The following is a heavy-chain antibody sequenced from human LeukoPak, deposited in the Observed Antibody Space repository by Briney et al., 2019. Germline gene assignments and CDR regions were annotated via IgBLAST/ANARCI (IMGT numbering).Heavy chain of an antibody. D-gene: IGHD7-27*01. V-gene: IGHV3-74*01. Sequence: GGSLRLSCEVSGFTFSDYWMNWVRQAPGKGLMWVSHINADGSSSSYADSVKGRFTISRDNRKKTLYLQMNSLRVDDTAVYYCARELGKRGDRWFGSWSQGAVVTVSS. CDR2: INADGSSS. CDR1: GFTFSDYW. J-gene: IGHJ5*01. CDR3: ARELGKRGDRWFGS.